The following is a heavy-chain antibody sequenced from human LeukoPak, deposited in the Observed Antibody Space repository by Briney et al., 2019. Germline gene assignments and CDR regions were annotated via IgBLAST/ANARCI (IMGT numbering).Heavy chain of an antibody. CDR3: ARASGSLSGVDWFDP. CDR1: GGSISSSSYY. J-gene: IGHJ5*02. Sequence: PSETLSLTCTVSGGSISSSSYYWGWIRQPPGKGLEWIGSIYYSGSTYYNPSLKSRVTISVDTSKNQFSLKLSSVTAADTAVYYCARASGSLSGVDWFDPWGQGTLVTVSS. V-gene: IGHV4-39*07. D-gene: IGHD6-25*01. CDR2: IYYSGST.